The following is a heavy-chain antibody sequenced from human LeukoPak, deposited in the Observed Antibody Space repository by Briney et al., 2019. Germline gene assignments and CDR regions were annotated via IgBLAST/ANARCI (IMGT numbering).Heavy chain of an antibody. CDR1: GYTFTRYG. CDR2: INPSGGST. V-gene: IGHV1-46*01. Sequence: ASVKVSCKASGYTFTRYGVSWVRQAPGQGLEWMGIINPSGGSTSYAQKFQGRVTMTRDMSTSTVYMELSSLRSEDTAVYYCAREVERSYCSGGSCPFRAFDIWGQGTMVTVSS. D-gene: IGHD2-15*01. CDR3: AREVERSYCSGGSCPFRAFDI. J-gene: IGHJ3*02.